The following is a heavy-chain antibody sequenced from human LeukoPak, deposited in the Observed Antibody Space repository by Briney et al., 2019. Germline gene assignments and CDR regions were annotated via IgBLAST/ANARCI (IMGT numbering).Heavy chain of an antibody. CDR2: INHSGST. J-gene: IGHJ4*02. CDR1: GGSFSGYY. V-gene: IGHV4-34*01. CDR3: ARALDEWGSGSYYTAIFDC. Sequence: SETLSLTCAVYGGSFSGYYWSWIRQPPGKGLEWIGEINHSGSTNYNPSLKSRVTISVDTSKNQFSLKLSSVTAADTAVYYCARALDEWGSGSYYTAIFDCWGQGTLVTVSS. D-gene: IGHD3-10*01.